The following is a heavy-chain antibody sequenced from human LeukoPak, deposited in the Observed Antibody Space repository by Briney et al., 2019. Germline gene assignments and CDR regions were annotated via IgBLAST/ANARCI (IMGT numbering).Heavy chain of an antibody. CDR3: ARLAVAGMVMDV. J-gene: IGHJ6*04. V-gene: IGHV4-38-2*02. CDR2: IYHSGST. D-gene: IGHD6-19*01. Sequence: PSETLSLTCTVSGYSISSGYYWGWIRQPPGKGLEWIGSIYHSGSTYYNPSLKSRVTISVDTSKNQFSLKLSSVTAADTAVYYCARLAVAGMVMDVWGKGTTVTISS. CDR1: GYSISSGYY.